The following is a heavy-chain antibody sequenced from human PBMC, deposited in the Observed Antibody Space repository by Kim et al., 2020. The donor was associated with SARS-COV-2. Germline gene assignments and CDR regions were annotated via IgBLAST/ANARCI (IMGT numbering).Heavy chain of an antibody. Sequence: SVKVSCKASGGTFSSYAISWVRQAPGQGLEWMGGIIPIFGTANYAQKFQGRVTITADESTSTAYMERSSLRSEDTAVYYCARNEPRITIFGVVPYWFDPWGQGTLVTVSS. CDR2: IIPIFGTA. CDR3: ARNEPRITIFGVVPYWFDP. V-gene: IGHV1-69*13. CDR1: GGTFSSYA. J-gene: IGHJ5*02. D-gene: IGHD3-3*01.